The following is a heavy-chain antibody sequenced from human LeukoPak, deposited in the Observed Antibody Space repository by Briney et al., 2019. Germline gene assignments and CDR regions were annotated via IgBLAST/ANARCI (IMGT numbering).Heavy chain of an antibody. CDR1: GGSFSGYY. CDR3: ARGQVSSGWPPMSWFDP. Sequence: SETLSLTCAVYGGSFSGYYWSWIRQPPGKGLEWIGEINHSGSTNYNPSLKSRVTISVDTSKNQFSLKLSSVTAADTAVYYCARGQVSSGWPPMSWFDPWGQGTLVTVSS. V-gene: IGHV4-34*01. D-gene: IGHD6-19*01. J-gene: IGHJ5*02. CDR2: INHSGST.